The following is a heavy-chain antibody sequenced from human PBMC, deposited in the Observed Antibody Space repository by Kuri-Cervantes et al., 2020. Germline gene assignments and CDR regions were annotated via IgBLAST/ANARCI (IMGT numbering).Heavy chain of an antibody. D-gene: IGHD3-3*01. J-gene: IGHJ4*02. V-gene: IGHV5-51*01. CDR2: FYPGDSNS. CDR3: ARAEKYYNFWSGYYSPPDY. Sequence: GESLKISCKGSGYSFSNYWIGWVRQMPGKGLEWMGIFYPGDSNSRYGPSFQGQVTISADKSISTAYLQWSSLKASDTAIYYCARAEKYYNFWSGYYSPPDYWGQGTLVTVSS. CDR1: GYSFSNYW.